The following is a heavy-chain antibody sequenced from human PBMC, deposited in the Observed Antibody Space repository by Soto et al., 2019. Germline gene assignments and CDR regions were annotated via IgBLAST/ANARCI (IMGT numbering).Heavy chain of an antibody. CDR3: SRGYPPRDQLGNLPGAF. CDR2: INPSGGST. V-gene: IGHV1-46*03. D-gene: IGHD1-1*01. CDR1: YY. J-gene: IGHJ4*02. Sequence: YYWSWIRQPPGKGLEWMGIINPSGGSTNYAQKFQGRVTMTRDTSTSTVYMELSSLRSEDTAIYYCSRGYPPRDQLGNLPGAFWGQGTLVTVSS.